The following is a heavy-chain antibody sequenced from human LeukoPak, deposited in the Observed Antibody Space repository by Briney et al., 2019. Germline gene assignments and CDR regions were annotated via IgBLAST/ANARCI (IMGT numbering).Heavy chain of an antibody. CDR3: ARAGPYYYGSGSPYYYYYYGMDV. Sequence: SETLSLTCAVYGGSFSGYYWSWIRQPPGKGLEWIGEINHSGSTNYNPSLKSRVTISVDTSKNQFSLKLSSVTAADTAVYYCARAGPYYYGSGSPYYYYYYGMDVWGQGTTVTVSS. CDR1: GGSFSGYY. V-gene: IGHV4-34*01. CDR2: INHSGST. D-gene: IGHD3-10*01. J-gene: IGHJ6*02.